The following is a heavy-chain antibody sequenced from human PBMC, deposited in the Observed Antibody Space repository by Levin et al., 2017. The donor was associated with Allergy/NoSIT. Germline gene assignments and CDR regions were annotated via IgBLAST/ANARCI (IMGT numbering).Heavy chain of an antibody. V-gene: IGHV1-2*02. D-gene: IGHD3-10*01. Sequence: GESLKISCKASGYTFTGYYMHWVRQAPGQGLEWMGWINPNSGGTNYAQKFQGRVTMTRDTSISTAYMELSRLRSDDTAVYYCARVPITMVRGVIRLFDYWGQGTLVTVSS. J-gene: IGHJ4*02. CDR2: INPNSGGT. CDR1: GYTFTGYY. CDR3: ARVPITMVRGVIRLFDY.